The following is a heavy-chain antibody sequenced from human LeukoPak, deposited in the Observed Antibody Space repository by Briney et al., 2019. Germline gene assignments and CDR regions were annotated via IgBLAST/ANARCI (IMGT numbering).Heavy chain of an antibody. J-gene: IGHJ4*02. CDR3: ARDPGRGYTYGYGFDY. D-gene: IGHD5-18*01. CDR2: IWYDGRNK. Sequence: GRSLRLSCAASRFTFSNYGMHWVRQAPGKGLEWVAVIWYDGRNKDYADAVKGRFTISRDNSTNTLYLQMNSLRAGDTAVYSCARDPGRGYTYGYGFDYWGQGTLVTVSS. V-gene: IGHV3-33*01. CDR1: RFTFSNYG.